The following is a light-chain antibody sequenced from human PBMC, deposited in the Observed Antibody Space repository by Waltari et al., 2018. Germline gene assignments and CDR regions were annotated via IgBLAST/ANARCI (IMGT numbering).Light chain of an antibody. Sequence: QSVLTQPPSMSGIPGQRVTISCSWSHSNIGRNFLYWYQQFPGMAPQLRIFRNNQRPSGVPDRFSASKTGASASLAISGLRSEDEADYHCAAWDDSLSGRVFGGGTKLT. J-gene: IGLJ2*01. CDR1: HSNIGRNF. CDR2: RNN. V-gene: IGLV1-47*01. CDR3: AAWDDSLSGRV.